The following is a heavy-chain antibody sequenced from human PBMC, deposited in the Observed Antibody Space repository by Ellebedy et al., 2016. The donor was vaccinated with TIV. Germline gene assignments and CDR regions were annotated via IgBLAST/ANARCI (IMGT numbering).Heavy chain of an antibody. D-gene: IGHD6-19*01. CDR3: AIRYSSGWSLDY. Sequence: ASVKVSXKASGYTFTSYYMHWVRQAPGQGLEWMGIINPSGGRTSYAQKFQGRVTMTRDTSTSTVYMELSGLRSEDTAMYYCAIRYSSGWSLDYWGQGTLVTVSS. CDR2: INPSGGRT. J-gene: IGHJ4*02. CDR1: GYTFTSYY. V-gene: IGHV1-46*01.